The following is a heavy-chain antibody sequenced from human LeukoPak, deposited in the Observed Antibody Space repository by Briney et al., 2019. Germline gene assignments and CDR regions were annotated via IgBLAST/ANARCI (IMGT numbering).Heavy chain of an antibody. CDR1: GGSISSGDYY. V-gene: IGHV4-30-4*01. CDR2: IYYSGST. Sequence: SETLSLTCTVSGGSISSGDYYWSWIRQPPGKGLEWIGYIYYSGSTYYNPSLKSRVTISVDTSKNQFSLKLSSVTAADTAVYYCQEEGCSSGYYVSLWGQGTLVTVSS. CDR3: QEEGCSSGYYVSL. D-gene: IGHD3-22*01. J-gene: IGHJ4*02.